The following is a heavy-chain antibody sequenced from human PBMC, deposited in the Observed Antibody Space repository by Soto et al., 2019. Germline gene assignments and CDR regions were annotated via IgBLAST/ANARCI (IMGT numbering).Heavy chain of an antibody. V-gene: IGHV1-46*01. CDR1: GYTFTSYY. D-gene: IGHD6-13*01. CDR3: ARDEFGIAAVDY. CDR2: INPSGGST. J-gene: IGHJ4*02. Sequence: ASVKVSCKASGYTFTSYYMHWVRQAPGQGLEWMGIINPSGGSTSYAQKFQGRVTMTRDTSTSTVYMELSSLRSEDTAVYYCARDEFGIAAVDYWGQGTLVHRLL.